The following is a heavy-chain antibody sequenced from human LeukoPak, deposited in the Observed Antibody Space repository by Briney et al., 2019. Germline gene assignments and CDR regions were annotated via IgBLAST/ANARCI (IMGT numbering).Heavy chain of an antibody. D-gene: IGHD4-17*01. J-gene: IGHJ4*02. CDR3: AKESWGYGDYFDY. CDR1: GFTFSSYG. V-gene: IGHV3-30*18. CDR2: ISYDGSNK. Sequence: GGSLRLSCAASGFTFSSYGMHWVRQAPGKGLEWVAVISYDGSNKYYADSVKGRFTISRDNSKNTLYLQMNSLRAEDTAVYYCAKESWGYGDYFDYWGQGTLVTVSS.